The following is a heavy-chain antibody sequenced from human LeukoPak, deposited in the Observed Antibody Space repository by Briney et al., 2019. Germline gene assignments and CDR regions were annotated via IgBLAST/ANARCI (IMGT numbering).Heavy chain of an antibody. D-gene: IGHD4/OR15-4a*01. J-gene: IGHJ4*02. CDR1: GFTFSTSG. V-gene: IGHV3-30*18. CDR3: AKGHWYDAKGAYSYNDH. Sequence: GGSLRLSCEASGFTFSTSGMHCVRQAPGKGLEWVAVISYHGIDTYYGDSVKGRFTISRDNSKNTVYLEMNSLTVEDTALYYCAKGHWYDAKGAYSYNDHWGQGVLVTVSS. CDR2: ISYHGIDT.